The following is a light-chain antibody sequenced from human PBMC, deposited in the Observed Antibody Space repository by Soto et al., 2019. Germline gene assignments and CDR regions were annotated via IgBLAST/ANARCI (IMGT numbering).Light chain of an antibody. CDR2: GNS. Sequence: QLVLTQPPSVSGAPGQRVTISCTGSSSNIGAGYDVHWYQQLPGTAPKLLIYGNSNRPSGVPDRFSGSKSGTSASLAITGLQAEDEADYYGQSYDSSLSLVFGGGTKLTVL. J-gene: IGLJ2*01. V-gene: IGLV1-40*01. CDR1: SSNIGAGYD. CDR3: QSYDSSLSLV.